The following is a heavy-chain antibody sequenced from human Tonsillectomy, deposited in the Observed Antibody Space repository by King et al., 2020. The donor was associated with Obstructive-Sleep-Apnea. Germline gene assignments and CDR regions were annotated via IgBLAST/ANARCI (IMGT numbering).Heavy chain of an antibody. CDR3: AKDRSSGWYGPLDY. CDR2: INWNSGSI. J-gene: IGHJ4*02. CDR1: GFIFDDYA. Sequence: QLVQSGGGLVQPGRSLRLSCAASGFIFDDYAVHWVRQAPGKGLEWVSGINWNSGSIGYADSVKGRFTISRDNAKNSLYLQMNNLRAEDTALYYCAKDRSSGWYGPLDYWGQGTLVTVSS. D-gene: IGHD6-19*01. V-gene: IGHV3-9*01.